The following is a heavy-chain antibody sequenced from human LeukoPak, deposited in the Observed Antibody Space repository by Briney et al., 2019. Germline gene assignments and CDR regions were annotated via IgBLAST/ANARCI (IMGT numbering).Heavy chain of an antibody. D-gene: IGHD3-10*01. V-gene: IGHV3-23*01. Sequence: GGSPRLSCAASGFTFSSHAMSWVRQAPGKGLEWFSVISGSGGSTYYADSVKGRFTISRDNFQNTLYLQMNSLRGEDTAVYYCAKSVSSSGGDYYYGMDVWGQGTTVTVSS. CDR1: GFTFSSHA. CDR3: AKSVSSSGGDYYYGMDV. J-gene: IGHJ6*02. CDR2: ISGSGGST.